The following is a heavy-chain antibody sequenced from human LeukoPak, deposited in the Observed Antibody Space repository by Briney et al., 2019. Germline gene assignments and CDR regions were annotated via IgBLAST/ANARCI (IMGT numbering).Heavy chain of an antibody. D-gene: IGHD6-6*01. CDR1: GYTFTGYY. CDR2: INPNSGGT. V-gene: IGHV1-2*02. CDR3: ARRAARLNYYYYMDV. J-gene: IGHJ6*03. Sequence: ASVKVSCKASGYTFTGYYMHWVRQAPGQGLEWMGWINPNSGGTNYAQKFQGRVTMTRDTSISTAYMELSRLRSDDTAVYYCARRAARLNYYYYMDVWGKGTTVTVSS.